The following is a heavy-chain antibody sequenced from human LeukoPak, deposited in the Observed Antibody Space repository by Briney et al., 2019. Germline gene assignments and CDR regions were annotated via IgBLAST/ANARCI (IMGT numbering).Heavy chain of an antibody. CDR3: ARLEVVPAAAFDY. CDR2: IYYTGST. D-gene: IGHD2-2*01. CDR1: GGSVSDYY. J-gene: IGHJ4*02. V-gene: IGHV4-59*08. Sequence: SETLSLTCTVSGGSVSDYYWSWIRQSPGKGLEWIGYIYYTGSTCYNPSLRSRVTMSADTSKNQFSLKLSSVTAADTAVYYCARLEVVPAAAFDYWGQGTLVTVSS.